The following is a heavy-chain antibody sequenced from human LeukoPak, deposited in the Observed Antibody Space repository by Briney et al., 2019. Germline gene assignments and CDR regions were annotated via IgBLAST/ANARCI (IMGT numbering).Heavy chain of an antibody. CDR1: GGSFSGYY. D-gene: IGHD5-18*01. CDR2: INHSGST. Sequence: NSSETLSLTCAVYGGSFSGYYWSWIRQPPGKGLEWVGEINHSGSTNYNPSLKSRVTISVDTSKNQFSLKLSSVTAADTAVYYCARENSYGIRGWWFDPWGQGTLVTVSS. V-gene: IGHV4-34*01. J-gene: IGHJ5*02. CDR3: ARENSYGIRGWWFDP.